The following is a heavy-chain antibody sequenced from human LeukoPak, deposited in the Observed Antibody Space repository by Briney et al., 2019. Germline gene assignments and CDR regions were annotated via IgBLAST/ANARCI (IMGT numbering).Heavy chain of an antibody. CDR2: ISGSDSST. Sequence: PGGSLRLSCAASGFTFSIFTINWVRQAPGKGLEWVSGISGSDSSTYYADSVKGRFTISRDNSKNTMYLQMNNLRAEDTAVYYCASRTGVYWGQGTLVSVSS. J-gene: IGHJ4*02. CDR3: ASRTGVY. V-gene: IGHV3-23*01. D-gene: IGHD1-14*01. CDR1: GFTFSIFT.